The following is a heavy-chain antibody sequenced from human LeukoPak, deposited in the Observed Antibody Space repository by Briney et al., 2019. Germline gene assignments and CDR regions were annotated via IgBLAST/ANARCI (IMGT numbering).Heavy chain of an antibody. J-gene: IGHJ6*02. V-gene: IGHV3-33*01. CDR2: IWYDGSNK. Sequence: GGSLRLSCAASGFTFSNSGMHWVRQAPGKGLEWVAVIWYDGSNKYYADSVKGRLSIYRDNSKNTLYLQMNSLRTEDTAVYYCARDDYSHYYGMDVWGQGTTVTVSS. CDR3: ARDDYSHYYGMDV. CDR1: GFTFSNSG. D-gene: IGHD4-11*01.